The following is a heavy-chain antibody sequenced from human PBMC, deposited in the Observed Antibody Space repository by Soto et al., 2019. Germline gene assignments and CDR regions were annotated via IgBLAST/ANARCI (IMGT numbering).Heavy chain of an antibody. Sequence: PGGSLRLSCAASGFTFSSYSMNWVRQAPGKGLEWVSSISSSSSYIYYADSVKGRFTISRDNAKNSLYLQMNSLRAEDTAVYYCARDQGCSSTSCYDYMDVGGKGTTVTVSS. D-gene: IGHD2-2*01. CDR2: ISSSSSYI. V-gene: IGHV3-21*01. CDR3: ARDQGCSSTSCYDYMDV. CDR1: GFTFSSYS. J-gene: IGHJ6*03.